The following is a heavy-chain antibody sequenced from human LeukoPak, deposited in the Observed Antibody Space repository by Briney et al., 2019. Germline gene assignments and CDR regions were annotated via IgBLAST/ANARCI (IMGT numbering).Heavy chain of an antibody. J-gene: IGHJ4*02. V-gene: IGHV4-39*01. CDR2: IYYSGST. CDR3: ARRVGIAAAGNFDY. Sequence: SETLSLTCTVSGGSISSSSYYWGWIRQPPGKGLEWIGSIYYSGSTYYNPSLKSRVTISVDTSKNQFPLKLSSVTAADTAVYYCARRVGIAAAGNFDYWGQGTLVTVSS. CDR1: GGSISSSSYY. D-gene: IGHD6-13*01.